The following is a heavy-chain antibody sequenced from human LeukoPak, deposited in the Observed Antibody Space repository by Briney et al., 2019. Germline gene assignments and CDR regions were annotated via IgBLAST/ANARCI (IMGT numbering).Heavy chain of an antibody. CDR1: GGSFSGYY. V-gene: IGHV4-34*01. Sequence: SETLSLTCAVYGGSFSGYYWSWIRQPPGKGLEWIGEINHSGSTNYNPSLKSRVTISVDTSKNQFSLKLSSVTAADTAVYYCARRYDWLLYYFDYWGQGTLVTVSS. CDR2: INHSGST. D-gene: IGHD3-9*01. J-gene: IGHJ4*02. CDR3: ARRYDWLLYYFDY.